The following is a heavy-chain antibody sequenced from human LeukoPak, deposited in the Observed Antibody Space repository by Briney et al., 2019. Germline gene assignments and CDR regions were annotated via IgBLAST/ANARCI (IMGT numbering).Heavy chain of an antibody. J-gene: IGHJ2*01. D-gene: IGHD3-22*01. CDR1: GDSISSYY. CDR3: ARDPAKYDSSGYPNWYFDL. CDR2: LHNNGRT. V-gene: IGHV4-59*01. Sequence: ASETLSLTCTVSGDSISSYYWSWIRQPPGKGLEWIGYLHNNGRTNYSPSLKSRVTISVDTSKDQFSLKLTSVTAADTAVYYCARDPAKYDSSGYPNWYFDLWGRGTLVTVSS.